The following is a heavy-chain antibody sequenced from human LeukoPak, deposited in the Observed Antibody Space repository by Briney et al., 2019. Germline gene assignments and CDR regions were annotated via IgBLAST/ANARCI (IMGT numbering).Heavy chain of an antibody. CDR3: ARHLTTTYIDY. CDR2: SYYSGST. J-gene: IGHJ4*02. V-gene: IGHV4-39*01. CDR1: GGSISSSSYY. D-gene: IGHD4-11*01. Sequence: SETLSLTCTVSGGSISSSSYYWGWIRQPPGKGLEWIGSSYYSGSTYYNPSLKSRVTISVDTSKNQFSLKLSSVTAADTAVYYCARHLTTTYIDYWGQGTLVTVSS.